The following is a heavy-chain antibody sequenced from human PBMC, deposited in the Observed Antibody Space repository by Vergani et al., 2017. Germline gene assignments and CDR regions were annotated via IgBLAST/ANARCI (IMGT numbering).Heavy chain of an antibody. V-gene: IGHV3-33*01. CDR1: GFTLSSHA. J-gene: IGHJ6*03. D-gene: IGHD2-8*01. Sequence: QVQLEESGGGVVQPGSSLSLSCAGAGFTLSSHAMHWVRQAPGKGLEWVAFIWYDGSKEYYADSVKGRFTISRDNSKNTLYLQMNNLRAADTAVYYCARSGYCAHGVCYMTYYYYMDVWGKGTAVTVSS. CDR2: IWYDGSKE. CDR3: ARSGYCAHGVCYMTYYYYMDV.